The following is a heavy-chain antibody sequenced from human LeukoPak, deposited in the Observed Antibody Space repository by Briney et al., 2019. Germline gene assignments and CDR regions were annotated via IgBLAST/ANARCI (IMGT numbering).Heavy chain of an antibody. Sequence: SETLSLTCTVSGGSISSYYWSWLRQPPGKGLEWIGYIYYSESTNYNPSLKSRVSISVDTSKSQFSLKLSSVTAAYTAVYYCAREDDTGRYVGDDAFDIWGQGTMVTVSS. CDR1: GGSISSYY. V-gene: IGHV4-59*01. CDR2: IYYSEST. D-gene: IGHD1-26*01. CDR3: AREDDTGRYVGDDAFDI. J-gene: IGHJ3*02.